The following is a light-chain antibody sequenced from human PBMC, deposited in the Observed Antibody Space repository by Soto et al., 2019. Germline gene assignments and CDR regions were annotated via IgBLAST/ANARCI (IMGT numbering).Light chain of an antibody. CDR1: LTISNY. Sequence: IQMTQSPSSLSASVGDRVTLTCRANLTISNYLIWYQQKPGKAPNLLIYEASTLQSGVPLRFSGSGSGTDFTLTINSLQPEDFATYYCQQSFTTPLTFGPGTKVDIK. J-gene: IGKJ3*01. V-gene: IGKV1-39*01. CDR3: QQSFTTPLT. CDR2: EAS.